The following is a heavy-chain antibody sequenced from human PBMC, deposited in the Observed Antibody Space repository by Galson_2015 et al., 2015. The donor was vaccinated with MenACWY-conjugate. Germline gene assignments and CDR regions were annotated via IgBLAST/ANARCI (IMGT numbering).Heavy chain of an antibody. CDR1: GDSVSSNSAA. J-gene: IGHJ5*02. CDR3: ARRASRCSCDYCCFAL. Sequence: CAISGDSVSSNSAAWNWIRQSPSRGFEWLGRTHYRSQWHNDYAVSVKSRITINPDTSKNQFSLQLDSVTPEDTAVYYCARRASRCSCDYCCFALWGRGTLVTVSS. D-gene: IGHD3-22*01. V-gene: IGHV6-1*01. CDR2: THYRSQWHN.